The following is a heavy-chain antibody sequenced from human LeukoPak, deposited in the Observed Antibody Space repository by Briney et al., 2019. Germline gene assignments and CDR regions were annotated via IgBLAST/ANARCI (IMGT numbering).Heavy chain of an antibody. CDR2: IFYSGST. J-gene: IGHJ4*02. Sequence: PSETLSLTCTVSGGSISTSNYYWGWIRQPPGKGLEWIGNIFYSGSTYYSPSLRSRVTISVDTSKNQFSLKLSSVTAADTAVYYCARHRARFGTPYYFDYWGQGTLVTVSS. D-gene: IGHD3-16*01. CDR1: GGSISTSNYY. V-gene: IGHV4-39*01. CDR3: ARHRARFGTPYYFDY.